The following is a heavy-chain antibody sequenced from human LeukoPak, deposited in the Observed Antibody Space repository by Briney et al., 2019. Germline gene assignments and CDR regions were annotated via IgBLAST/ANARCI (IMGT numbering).Heavy chain of an antibody. V-gene: IGHV3-74*01. J-gene: IGHJ4*02. Sequence: PGGSLRLSCAASGFTFSSYWMHWVRQAPGKGLVWVSRINSDGSSTSYADSVKGRFTISRDNAKNTLYLQMNSLGAEDTAVYYCARETIGVANFDYWGQGTLVTVSS. CDR2: INSDGSST. CDR3: ARETIGVANFDY. CDR1: GFTFSSYW. D-gene: IGHD3-3*01.